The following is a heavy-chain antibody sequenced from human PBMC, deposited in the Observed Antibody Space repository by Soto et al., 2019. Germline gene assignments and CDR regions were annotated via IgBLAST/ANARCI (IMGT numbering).Heavy chain of an antibody. CDR3: AKDRTGSYDY. J-gene: IGHJ4*02. CDR1: GFTFSSYG. CDR2: ISYDGSNK. V-gene: IGHV3-30*18. Sequence: GGSLRLSCAASGFTFSSYGMHWVRQAPGKGLEWVAVISYDGSNKYYADSVKGRFTISRDNSKNTLYLQMNSLRAEDTAVYYCAKDRTGSYDYWGQGTLVTVSS. D-gene: IGHD3-10*01.